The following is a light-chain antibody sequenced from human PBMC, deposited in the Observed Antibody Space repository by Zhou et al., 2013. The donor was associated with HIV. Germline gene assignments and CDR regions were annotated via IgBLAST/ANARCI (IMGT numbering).Light chain of an antibody. J-gene: IGKJ4*01. CDR3: QQYNNWPLT. CDR2: AAS. CDR1: QSVSSD. Sequence: EVVMTQSPATLSVSPGERATLSCRASQSVSSDLAWYQQKPGQAPSLLIYAASTRAAGIPARFSGSGSGTEFTLTISSLQSEDFALYYCQQYNNWPLTFGGGTKVEIK. V-gene: IGKV3D-15*01.